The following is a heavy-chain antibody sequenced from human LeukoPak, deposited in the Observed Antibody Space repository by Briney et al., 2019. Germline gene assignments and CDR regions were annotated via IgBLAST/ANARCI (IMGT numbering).Heavy chain of an antibody. Sequence: ASVNVSCKASGGTFSSYAISWVRQAPGQGLEWMGRIIPILGIANYAQKFQGRVTITADKSTSTAYMELSSLRSEDTAVYYCASLTSHIYCSGGSCPSDAFDIWGQGTMVTVSS. D-gene: IGHD2-15*01. CDR3: ASLTSHIYCSGGSCPSDAFDI. V-gene: IGHV1-69*04. CDR2: IIPILGIA. J-gene: IGHJ3*02. CDR1: GGTFSSYA.